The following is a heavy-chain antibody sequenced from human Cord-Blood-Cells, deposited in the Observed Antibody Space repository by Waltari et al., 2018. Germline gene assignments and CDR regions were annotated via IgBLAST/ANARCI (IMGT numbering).Heavy chain of an antibody. CDR2: IRSKANSYAT. V-gene: IGHV3-73*01. D-gene: IGHD1-26*01. CDR1: GFTFSGSA. J-gene: IGHJ6*02. CDR3: TRRRESYSGSYYYYYGMDV. Sequence: ASGFTFSGSAMHWVRQASGKGLEWGGRIRSKANSYATAYAASVKGRFTISRDDSKNTAYLQMNSLKTVDTAGYYCTRRRESYSGSYYYYYGMDVWGPRTTVTVSS.